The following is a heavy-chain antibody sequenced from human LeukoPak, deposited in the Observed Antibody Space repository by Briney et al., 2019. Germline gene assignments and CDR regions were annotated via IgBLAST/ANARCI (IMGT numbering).Heavy chain of an antibody. Sequence: ASVKVSCKASGGTFSSYAISWVRQAPGQGLEWMGRIIPILGIANYAQKFQGRVTITADKSTSTAYVELSSLRSEDTAVYYCARIPPQNYSFDYWGQGTLVTVSS. CDR1: GGTFSSYA. V-gene: IGHV1-69*04. CDR2: IIPILGIA. CDR3: ARIPPQNYSFDY. J-gene: IGHJ4*02.